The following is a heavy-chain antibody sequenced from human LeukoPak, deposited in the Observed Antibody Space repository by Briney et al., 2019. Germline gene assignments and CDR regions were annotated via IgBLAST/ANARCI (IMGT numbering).Heavy chain of an antibody. V-gene: IGHV1-69*05. CDR2: IIPMFGAA. Sequence: GASVKVSCKASGGTFSKFGISWVGQAPGEGLDWMGGIIPMFGAATYAQTCQGRVTITTDESTTTAHMELISLTSDDTAVYFCATEGPNYYMDVWGKGTTVTVSS. CDR1: GGTFSKFG. CDR3: ATEGPNYYMDV. J-gene: IGHJ6*03.